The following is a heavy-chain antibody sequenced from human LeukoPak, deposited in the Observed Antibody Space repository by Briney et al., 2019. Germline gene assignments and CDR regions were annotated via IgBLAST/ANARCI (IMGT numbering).Heavy chain of an antibody. J-gene: IGHJ5*02. D-gene: IGHD2-2*01. V-gene: IGHV3-33*01. CDR3: ARDASPHCSSTSCYSWFDP. CDR2: IWYDGSNK. CDR1: GFTFSSYG. Sequence: GGSLRLSCAASGFTFSSYGMHWVRQAPGKGLEWVAAIWYDGSNKYYADSVKGRFIISRDNANNSLYLQMNSLRAEDTAGYYCARDASPHCSSTSCYSWFDPWGQGTLVTVSS.